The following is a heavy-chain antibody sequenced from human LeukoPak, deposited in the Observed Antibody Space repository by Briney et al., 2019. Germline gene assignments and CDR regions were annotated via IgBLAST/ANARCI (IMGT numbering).Heavy chain of an antibody. V-gene: IGHV3-7*05. CDR3: AKYLSAKGPPYALDV. J-gene: IGHJ6*02. CDR2: IKEDGSEK. D-gene: IGHD2/OR15-2a*01. CDR1: GFTFSTYW. Sequence: GGSLRLSCAASGFTFSTYWMTWARQAPGKGLEWVANIKEDGSEKYYVDSVKGRFTISRDNAKNSLYLQMNSLRAEDTARYYCAKYLSAKGPPYALDVWGQGTTVTVSS.